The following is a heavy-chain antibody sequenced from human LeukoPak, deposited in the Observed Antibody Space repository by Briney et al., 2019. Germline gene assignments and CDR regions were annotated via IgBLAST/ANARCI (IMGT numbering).Heavy chain of an antibody. Sequence: GGSLRLSCAAFGFTFSSYAMSWVRQALGKGLEWVSAISGSGGSTYYADSVKGRFTISRDNSKNTLYLQMNSLRAEDTAVYYCAKVGDCTSCYSSWFDPWGQGTLVTVSS. CDR2: ISGSGGST. D-gene: IGHD2-2*01. CDR3: AKVGDCTSCYSSWFDP. CDR1: GFTFSSYA. V-gene: IGHV3-23*01. J-gene: IGHJ5*02.